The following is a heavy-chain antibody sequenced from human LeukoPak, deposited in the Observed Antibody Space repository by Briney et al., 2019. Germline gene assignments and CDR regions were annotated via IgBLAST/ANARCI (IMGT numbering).Heavy chain of an antibody. CDR3: ARWGYSTASAIILDY. Sequence: PSETLSLTCAVYGGSFSGYYWSWIRQPPGKGLEWIGYIYSSGSTNYSPSLKSRVTISVDTSKNQFSLKLSSVTAADTAVYYCARWGYSTASAIILDYWGQGVLVTVSS. D-gene: IGHD6-6*01. CDR1: GGSFSGYY. V-gene: IGHV4-59*01. J-gene: IGHJ4*02. CDR2: IYSSGST.